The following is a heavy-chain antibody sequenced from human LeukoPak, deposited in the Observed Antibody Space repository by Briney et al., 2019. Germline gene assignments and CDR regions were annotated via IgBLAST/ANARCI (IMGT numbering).Heavy chain of an antibody. J-gene: IGHJ6*03. Sequence: KPSETLSLTCTVSGGSISSSSYYWGWIRQPPGKGLEWIGSIYYSGSTFYNPSLKSRVTISVDTSKNQFSLKLSSVTAADTAVYYCARLRDEYQLLYRYYYYYMDVWGKGTTVTVSS. CDR2: IYYSGST. D-gene: IGHD2-2*02. V-gene: IGHV4-39*01. CDR3: ARLRDEYQLLYRYYYYYMDV. CDR1: GGSISSSSYY.